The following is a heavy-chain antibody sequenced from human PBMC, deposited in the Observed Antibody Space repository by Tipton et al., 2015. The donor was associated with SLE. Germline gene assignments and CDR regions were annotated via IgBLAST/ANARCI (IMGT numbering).Heavy chain of an antibody. CDR3: ARHFGWSFDV. V-gene: IGHV4-39*01. D-gene: IGHD2-15*01. CDR2: IHHIGGT. CDR1: GGSIRSSSYY. Sequence: TLSLTCTVSGGSIRSSSYYWGWIRQPPGKGLEWIGEIHHIGGTKYSPSLKSRVTISIDTSKNQFSLKLISVTAADTAVYYCARHFGWSFDVWGQGTMVTVSS. J-gene: IGHJ3*01.